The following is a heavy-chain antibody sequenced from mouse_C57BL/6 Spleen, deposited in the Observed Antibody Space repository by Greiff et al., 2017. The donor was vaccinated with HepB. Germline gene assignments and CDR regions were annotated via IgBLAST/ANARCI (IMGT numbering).Heavy chain of an antibody. CDR1: GFTFSDYG. J-gene: IGHJ3*01. V-gene: IGHV5-17*01. Sequence: EVQLVESGGGLVKPGGSLKLSCAASGFTFSDYGMHWVRQAPEKGLEWVAYISSGSSAIYYADTVKGRFTISRDNAKNTLFLQMTSLRSEDTAMYYCARGGIYYGNYGFAYWGQGTLVTVSA. CDR2: ISSGSSAI. D-gene: IGHD2-1*01. CDR3: ARGGIYYGNYGFAY.